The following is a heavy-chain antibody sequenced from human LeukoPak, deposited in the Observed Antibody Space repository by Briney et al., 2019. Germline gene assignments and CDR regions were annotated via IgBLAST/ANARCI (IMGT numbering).Heavy chain of an antibody. D-gene: IGHD2/OR15-2a*01. J-gene: IGHJ5*02. CDR2: INHSGST. CDR3: AVQPLIGWFDP. Sequence: PSETLSLTCAVYGGSFSGYYWSWIRQPPGKGLEWIGEINHSGSTNYNPSLKSRVTISVDTSKNQFSLRLSSVTAADTAVYYCAVQPLIGWFDPWGQGTLVTVSA. V-gene: IGHV4-34*01. CDR1: GGSFSGYY.